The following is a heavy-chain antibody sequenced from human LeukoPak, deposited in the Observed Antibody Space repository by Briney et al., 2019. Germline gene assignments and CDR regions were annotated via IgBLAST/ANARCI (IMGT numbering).Heavy chain of an antibody. J-gene: IGHJ4*02. CDR3: AKLHGGYSGSVRGAFDY. Sequence: GGSLRLSCAASGFTFSSYAMSWVRQAPGKGLEWVSAISGSGGSTYYADSVKGRFTISRDNSKNTLYLQMNSLRAEDTAVYYCAKLHGGYSGSVRGAFDYWGQGTLVTVSS. CDR1: GFTFSSYA. CDR2: ISGSGGST. D-gene: IGHD5-12*01. V-gene: IGHV3-23*01.